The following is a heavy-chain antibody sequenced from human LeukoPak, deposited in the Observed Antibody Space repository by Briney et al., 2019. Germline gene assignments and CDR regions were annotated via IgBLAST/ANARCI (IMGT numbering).Heavy chain of an antibody. D-gene: IGHD3-22*01. V-gene: IGHV3-23*01. CDR2: ISGSGGST. Sequence: GGSLRLSCAASGFTFSSYGMSWVRQAPGKGLEWVSAISGSGGSTYYADSVKGRFTISRDNSKNTLYLQMNSLRAEDTAVYYCAKGSLMIVVVSPLNYWGQGALVTVSS. CDR1: GFTFSSYG. J-gene: IGHJ4*02. CDR3: AKGSLMIVVVSPLNY.